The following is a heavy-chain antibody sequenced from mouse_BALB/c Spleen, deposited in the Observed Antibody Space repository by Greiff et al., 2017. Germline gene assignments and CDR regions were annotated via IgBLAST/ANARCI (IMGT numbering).Heavy chain of an antibody. V-gene: IGHV5-9-3*01. CDR3: ARPTDSSGFYAMDD. Sequence: EVKLVESGGGLVKPGGSLTLSCAASGFTFSSYAMSWVRQTPEKRLEWVATISSGGSYTYYPDSVKGRFTIYRDTAKNTLYLQMSSLRSEDTAMYYCARPTDSSGFYAMDDWGQGTSVTVSS. CDR1: GFTFSSYA. D-gene: IGHD3-2*01. CDR2: ISSGGSYT. J-gene: IGHJ4*01.